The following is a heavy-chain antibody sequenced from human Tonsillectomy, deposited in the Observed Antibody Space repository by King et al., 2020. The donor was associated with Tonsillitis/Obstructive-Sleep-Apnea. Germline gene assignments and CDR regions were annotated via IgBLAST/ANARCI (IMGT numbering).Heavy chain of an antibody. CDR2: VSYDGSNK. CDR1: GFTFGSYV. V-gene: IGHV3-30*04. J-gene: IGHJ4*02. D-gene: IGHD3-22*01. Sequence: QLVQSGGGVVQPGRSLRLSCAASGFTFGSYVMHWVRQAPGKGLDWVAVVSYDGSNKDYTDSVKGRFTISRDNSKNTLYLQMNSLRAEDTAVYYCARDFYDRSGYWGDYFDYWGQGTLVTVSS. CDR3: ARDFYDRSGYWGDYFDY.